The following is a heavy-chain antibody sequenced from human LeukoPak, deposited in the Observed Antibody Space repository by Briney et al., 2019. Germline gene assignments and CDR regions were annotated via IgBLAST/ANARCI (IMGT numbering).Heavy chain of an antibody. J-gene: IGHJ4*02. CDR1: GFTLSNYN. Sequence: GGSLRLSCAASGFTLSNYNMNWVRQAPGKGLEWVSSISSSSSYIYYADSVKGRFTISRDNAKNSLYLQMHSLRAEDTAVYYCARDLLGYSSGLILDSWGQGTLVTVSS. CDR3: ARDLLGYSSGLILDS. D-gene: IGHD6-19*01. V-gene: IGHV3-21*01. CDR2: ISSSSSYI.